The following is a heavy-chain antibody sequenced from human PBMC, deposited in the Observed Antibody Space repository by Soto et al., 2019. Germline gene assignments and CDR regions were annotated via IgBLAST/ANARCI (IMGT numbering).Heavy chain of an antibody. CDR3: ARETLRGYCSSTSCYGEVTGYYYYMDV. V-gene: IGHV1-69*04. D-gene: IGHD2-2*01. CDR2: IIPILGIA. CDR1: GGTFSSYT. J-gene: IGHJ6*03. Sequence: ASVKVSCKASGGTFSSYTISWVRQAPGQGLEWMGRIIPILGIANYAQKFQGRVTITADKSTSTAYMELSSLRSEDTAVYYCARETLRGYCSSTSCYGEVTGYYYYMDVWGKGTTVTVSS.